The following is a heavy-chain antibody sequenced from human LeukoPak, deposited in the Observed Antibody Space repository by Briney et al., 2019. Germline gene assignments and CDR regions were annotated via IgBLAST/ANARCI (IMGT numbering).Heavy chain of an antibody. CDR2: IFYTGST. Sequence: SSETLSLTCTVSGGSISSYYWSWIRQPPGKGLEWIGYIFYTGSTNYNPSLKSRVTISVLTSKNRFSLKLSSVTAADTAVYYCATLTGGDDAFDIWGQGTMVTVSS. CDR1: GGSISSYY. CDR3: ATLTGGDDAFDI. V-gene: IGHV4-59*01. D-gene: IGHD4-23*01. J-gene: IGHJ3*02.